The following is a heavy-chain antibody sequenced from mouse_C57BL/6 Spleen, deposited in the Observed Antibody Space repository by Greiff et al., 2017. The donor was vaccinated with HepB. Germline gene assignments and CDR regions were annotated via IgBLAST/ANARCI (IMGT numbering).Heavy chain of an antibody. V-gene: IGHV1-52*01. CDR3: ARGPYYGNYFYALDD. J-gene: IGHJ4*01. Sequence: VQLQHPGAELVRPGSSVKLSCKASGYTFTSYWMHWVKQRPIQGLEWIGNIDPSDSETHYNQKFKDKATLTVDKSSSTAYMQLSSLTSEDSAVYYCARGPYYGNYFYALDDWGKGTTVTVSS. D-gene: IGHD2-10*01. CDR2: IDPSDSET. CDR1: GYTFTSYW.